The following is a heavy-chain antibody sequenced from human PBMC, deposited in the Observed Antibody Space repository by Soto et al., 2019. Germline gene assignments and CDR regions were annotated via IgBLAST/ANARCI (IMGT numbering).Heavy chain of an antibody. D-gene: IGHD1-1*01. J-gene: IGHJ4*02. CDR1: GGSISSYY. V-gene: IGHV4-59*08. CDR2: IYYSGST. Sequence: PSETLSLTCTVSGGSISSYYWSWIRQPPGKGLEWIGYIYYSGSTNYNPSLKSRVTISVDTSKNQFSLKLSSVTAADTAVYYCARREGYSFDYWGQGTLVTVSS. CDR3: ARREGYSFDY.